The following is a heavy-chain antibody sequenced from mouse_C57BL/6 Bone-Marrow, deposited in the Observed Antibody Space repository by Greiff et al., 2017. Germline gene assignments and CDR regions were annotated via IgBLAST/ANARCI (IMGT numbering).Heavy chain of an antibody. CDR1: GYTFTDYY. V-gene: IGHV1-26*01. J-gene: IGHJ2*01. CDR3: SIYSFYYGSSYFDY. D-gene: IGHD1-1*01. CDR2: INPNNGGT. Sequence: VQLQQSGPELVKPGASVKISCKASGYTFTDYYMNWVKQSHGKSLEWIGDINPNNGGTSYNQKFKGKATLTVDKSSSTAYMELRSLTSEDSAVYYCSIYSFYYGSSYFDYWGQGTTLTVSS.